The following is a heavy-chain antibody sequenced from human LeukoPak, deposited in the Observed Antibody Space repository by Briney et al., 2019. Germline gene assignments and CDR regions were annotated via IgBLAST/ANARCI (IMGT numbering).Heavy chain of an antibody. V-gene: IGHV3-66*01. D-gene: IGHD4-17*01. CDR2: IYSGGST. Sequence: GGSLRLSCGASGFNVRSSYMSWVRQAPGKGLEWVSVIYSGGSTYYADSVKGRFTISRDNSKNTLYLQMNSLRAEDTAVYYCASTRYGDYADYWGQGTLVTVSS. CDR1: GFNVRSSY. J-gene: IGHJ4*02. CDR3: ASTRYGDYADY.